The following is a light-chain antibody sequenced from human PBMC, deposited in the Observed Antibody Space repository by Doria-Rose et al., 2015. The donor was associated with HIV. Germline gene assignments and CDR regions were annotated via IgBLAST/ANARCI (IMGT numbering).Light chain of an antibody. CDR3: HQYGSSWT. J-gene: IGKJ1*01. Sequence: TQPPGTLSLSPGERATLSCRASQSFSSTYLAWYQQKPGHAPSLLIYDGSTRATGIPDRCSASGSGTDFTLTINRLEPEDFALYYCHQYGSSWTFGQGTKVEI. CDR1: QSFSSTY. V-gene: IGKV3-20*01. CDR2: DGS.